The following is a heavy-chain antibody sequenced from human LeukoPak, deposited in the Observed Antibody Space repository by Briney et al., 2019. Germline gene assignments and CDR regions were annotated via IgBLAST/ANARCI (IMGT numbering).Heavy chain of an antibody. D-gene: IGHD2-8*01. V-gene: IGHV3-53*01. Sequence: PGGSLRLSCAASGFTVSSNYMTWVRQAPGRGLQWVSLIYSAGSTSYAASGKGRYTISRNNSKNTLFLQMNSLRAEDTAVYYRARGYCTNGVCFDSWGQGTLVTVSS. J-gene: IGHJ4*02. CDR3: ARGYCTNGVCFDS. CDR1: GFTVSSNY. CDR2: IYSAGST.